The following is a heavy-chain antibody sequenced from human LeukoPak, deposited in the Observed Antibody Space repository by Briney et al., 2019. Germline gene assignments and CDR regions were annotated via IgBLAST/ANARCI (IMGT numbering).Heavy chain of an antibody. Sequence: ASVKVSCKVSGYTLTELSMHWVRQAPGKGLEWMGGFDPEDGETTYAQKFQGRVTMTEDTSTDTAYMELSSLRSEDTAVYYCAKGSPLDSSGYYPWAFDIWGQGTMVTVSS. D-gene: IGHD3-22*01. CDR1: GYTLTELS. CDR2: FDPEDGET. CDR3: AKGSPLDSSGYYPWAFDI. J-gene: IGHJ3*02. V-gene: IGHV1-24*01.